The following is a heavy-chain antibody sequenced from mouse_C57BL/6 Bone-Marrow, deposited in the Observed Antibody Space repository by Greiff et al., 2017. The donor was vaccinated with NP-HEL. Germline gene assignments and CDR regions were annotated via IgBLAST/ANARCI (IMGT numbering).Heavy chain of an antibody. D-gene: IGHD2-4*01. CDR3: ARWGPRTGYDYDSFAY. CDR2: INPYDGGT. CDR1: GYTFTDYY. Sequence: VQLQQSGPVLVKPGASVKMSCKASGYTFTDYYMNWVKQSHGKSLEWIGVINPYDGGTSYNQKFKGKATLTVDKSSSTAYMELNSLTSEDSAVYYCARWGPRTGYDYDSFAYWGQGTLVTVSA. J-gene: IGHJ3*01. V-gene: IGHV1-19*01.